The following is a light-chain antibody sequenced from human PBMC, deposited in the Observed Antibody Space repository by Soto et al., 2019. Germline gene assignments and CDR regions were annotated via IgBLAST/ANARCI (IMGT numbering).Light chain of an antibody. V-gene: IGKV3-11*01. Sequence: EIVLTQSPATLSLSPGERRTLSCRASQSVGRYLAWYQHKPGQPPRLLIYDTSNRAPGTPGRFGGSGSGTDFTLTISSLEPEDFAVYYCVQRSVWPWTVGQGTKVEVK. J-gene: IGKJ1*01. CDR3: VQRSVWPWT. CDR2: DTS. CDR1: QSVGRY.